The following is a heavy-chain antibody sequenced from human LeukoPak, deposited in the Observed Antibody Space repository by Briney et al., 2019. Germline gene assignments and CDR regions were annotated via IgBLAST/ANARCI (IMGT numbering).Heavy chain of an antibody. CDR2: IRYDGSDK. CDR3: AKDRGDWKYFDY. Sequence: GVSLRLSCAASGFTFSSCAINWVRQAPGKGLEWVAFIRYDGSDKYYADSVKGRFTISRDNSKNTLYLQMNNLRVEDTAVYYCAKDRGDWKYFDYWGQGTLVTVSS. J-gene: IGHJ4*02. D-gene: IGHD1-1*01. CDR1: GFTFSSCA. V-gene: IGHV3-30*02.